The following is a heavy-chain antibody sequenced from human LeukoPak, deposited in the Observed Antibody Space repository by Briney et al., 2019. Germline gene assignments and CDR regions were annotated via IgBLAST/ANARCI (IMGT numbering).Heavy chain of an antibody. Sequence: GESLKISCKGSGYSFTSYWIGWVRQMPGKGLEWMGIINPGDSDTRYSPSFQGHVTISADKSISTAYLQWSSLKASDTAMYYCARPRIAADHDAFDIWGQGTMVTVSS. V-gene: IGHV5-51*01. CDR1: GYSFTSYW. D-gene: IGHD6-13*01. J-gene: IGHJ3*02. CDR2: INPGDSDT. CDR3: ARPRIAADHDAFDI.